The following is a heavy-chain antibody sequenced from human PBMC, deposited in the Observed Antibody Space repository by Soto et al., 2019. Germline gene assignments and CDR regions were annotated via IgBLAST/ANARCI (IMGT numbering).Heavy chain of an antibody. CDR1: GGSFSGYY. J-gene: IGHJ4*02. V-gene: IGHV4-34*01. CDR3: ARGRGMVVVAATRSPHYFDY. Sequence: PSETLSLTCAVYGGSFSGYYWSWIRQPPGKGLEWIGEINHSGSTNYNPSLKSRVTISVDTSKNQFSLKLSSVTAADTAVYYCARGRGMVVVAATRSPHYFDYWGQGTLVTVSS. CDR2: INHSGST. D-gene: IGHD2-15*01.